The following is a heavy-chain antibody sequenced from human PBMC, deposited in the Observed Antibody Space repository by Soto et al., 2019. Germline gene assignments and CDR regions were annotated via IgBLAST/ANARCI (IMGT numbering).Heavy chain of an antibody. CDR1: GGSISSGGYY. D-gene: IGHD2-15*01. Sequence: KPSETLSLTCTVSGGSISSGGYYWSWIRQHPGKGLEWIGYIYYSGSTYYNPSLKSRVTISVDTSKNQFSLKLSSVTAADTAVYYCARETDCSGGSCYHHDWYAPWGQGTLVTVSA. J-gene: IGHJ5*02. V-gene: IGHV4-31*03. CDR3: ARETDCSGGSCYHHDWYAP. CDR2: IYYSGST.